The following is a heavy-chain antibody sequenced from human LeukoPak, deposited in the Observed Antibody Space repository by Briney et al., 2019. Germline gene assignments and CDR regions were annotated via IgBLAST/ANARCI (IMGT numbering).Heavy chain of an antibody. CDR3: ARRNYDILPRTVPSDWFDP. CDR2: IYYSGST. Sequence: PSETLSLTCTVSGVSISSGDYYWSWIRQPPGKGLEWIGYIYYSGSTYYNPSLKSRVTISVDTSKNQFSLKLSSVTAADTAVYYCARRNYDILPRTVPSDWFDPWGQGTLVTVSS. CDR1: GVSISSGDYY. D-gene: IGHD3-9*01. V-gene: IGHV4-30-4*01. J-gene: IGHJ5*02.